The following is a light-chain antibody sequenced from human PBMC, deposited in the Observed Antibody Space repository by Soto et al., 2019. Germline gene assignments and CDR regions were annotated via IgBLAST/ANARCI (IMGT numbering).Light chain of an antibody. CDR1: QTISSW. Sequence: DIQMTQSPSTLSASVGDRVTITCRASQTISSWLAWYQQKPGKAPKLLIYAASTLESGVSSRFSGRGSGTEFTLTINSLQPEDFATYYCQQYKSYLRTFGQGTKVAIK. J-gene: IGKJ1*01. CDR2: AAS. V-gene: IGKV1-5*01. CDR3: QQYKSYLRT.